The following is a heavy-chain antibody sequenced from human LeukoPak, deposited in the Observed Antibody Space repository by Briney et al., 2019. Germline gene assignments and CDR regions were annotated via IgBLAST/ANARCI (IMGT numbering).Heavy chain of an antibody. CDR3: ARGDATGYPDY. CDR2: IYQSGRT. D-gene: IGHD3-9*01. Sequence: SGTLSLTCAVSGGSISSSNWWSWVRPSPGKGLEWIGEIYQSGRTNYKPSLKSRVTISVDKSKNQLSLKLISVTAADTAVYYCARGDATGYPDYWGQGTLVTVSS. V-gene: IGHV4-4*02. J-gene: IGHJ4*02. CDR1: GGSISSSNW.